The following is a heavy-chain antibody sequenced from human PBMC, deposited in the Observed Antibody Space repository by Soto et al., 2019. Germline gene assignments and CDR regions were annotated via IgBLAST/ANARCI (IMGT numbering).Heavy chain of an antibody. CDR2: ISAYNGNT. J-gene: IGHJ4*02. CDR3: AIEAETAIALDY. D-gene: IGHD3-22*01. Sequence: ASVKVSCKASGYTFPSYGISWVRQAPGQGLEWMGWISAYNGNTNYAQKLQGRVTMTTDTSTSTAYMELRSLRSDDTAVYYCAIEAETAIALDYWGQGTLVTVS. V-gene: IGHV1-18*01. CDR1: GYTFPSYG.